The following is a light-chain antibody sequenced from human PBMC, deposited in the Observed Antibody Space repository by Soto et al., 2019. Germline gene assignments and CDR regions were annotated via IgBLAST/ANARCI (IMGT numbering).Light chain of an antibody. CDR1: QSVSSN. CDR3: QQRSNWPPSIT. CDR2: DAS. J-gene: IGKJ5*01. V-gene: IGKV3-11*01. Sequence: EIVLTQSPATLSLSPGERATLSCRASQSVSSNLAWYQQKPGQAPRLLIYDASNRATGIPARFSGSGSGTDFTLTISSLEPEDFAVYYCQQRSNWPPSITFGQGTRLEMK.